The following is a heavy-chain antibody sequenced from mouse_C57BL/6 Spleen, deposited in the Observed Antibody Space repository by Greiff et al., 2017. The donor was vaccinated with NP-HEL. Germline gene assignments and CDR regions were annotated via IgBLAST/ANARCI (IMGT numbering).Heavy chain of an antibody. D-gene: IGHD4-1*01. Sequence: QVQLQQPGAELVKPGASVKLSCKASGYTFTSYWMQWVKQRPGQGLEWIGEIDPSDSYTNYNQKFKGKATLTVDTSSSTAYMQLSSRTSEDSAVYYCARDGLGRYFDVWGTGTTVTVSS. V-gene: IGHV1-50*01. CDR3: ARDGLGRYFDV. J-gene: IGHJ1*03. CDR1: GYTFTSYW. CDR2: IDPSDSYT.